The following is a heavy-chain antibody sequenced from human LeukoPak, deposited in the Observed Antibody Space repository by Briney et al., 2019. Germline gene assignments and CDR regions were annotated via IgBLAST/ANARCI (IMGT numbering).Heavy chain of an antibody. V-gene: IGHV3-23*01. CDR2: ISGSGGST. Sequence: GGSLRLSCAASGFTFRNYYMHWVRQAPGKGLEWVSAISGSGGSTYYADSVKGRFTISRDNSKNTLYLQMNSLRAEDTAVYYCAKASGGGYNYLYYYYGMDVWGQGTTVTVSS. CDR1: GFTFRNYY. CDR3: AKASGGGYNYLYYYYGMDV. D-gene: IGHD5-24*01. J-gene: IGHJ6*02.